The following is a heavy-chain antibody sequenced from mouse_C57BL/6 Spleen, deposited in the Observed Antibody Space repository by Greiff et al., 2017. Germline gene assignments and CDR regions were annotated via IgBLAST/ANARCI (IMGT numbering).Heavy chain of an antibody. V-gene: IGHV3-4*01. J-gene: IGHJ2*01. CDR2: IGYSGST. Sequence: EVQLQQSGPALVKPSQTVSLTCTVTGFSITNGNHWWNWIRPVSGMKLGWIGYIGYSGSTDSNPSRKSRISITRDTSKNQLFLQWNSVTTEDIAPCYCAGGYGYDYWGQGTTLTVAS. CDR3: AGGYGYDY. CDR1: GFSITNGNHW. D-gene: IGHD1-2*01.